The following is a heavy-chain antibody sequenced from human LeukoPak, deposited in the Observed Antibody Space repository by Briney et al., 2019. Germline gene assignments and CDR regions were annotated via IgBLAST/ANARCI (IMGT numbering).Heavy chain of an antibody. Sequence: SETLSLTCAVSGGSISGYYWTWIRQPPGKGLEWIGYIYYSGSTNYNPSLKSRVTISVDTSKNQFSLKLSSVTAADTAVYYCARGDAAAGDQYYYYMDVWGKGTTVTVSS. CDR3: ARGDAAAGDQYYYYMDV. CDR1: GGSISGYY. J-gene: IGHJ6*03. V-gene: IGHV4-59*01. D-gene: IGHD6-13*01. CDR2: IYYSGST.